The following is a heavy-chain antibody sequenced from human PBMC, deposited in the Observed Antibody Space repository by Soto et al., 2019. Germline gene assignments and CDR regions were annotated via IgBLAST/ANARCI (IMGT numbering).Heavy chain of an antibody. V-gene: IGHV3-21*01. CDR2: ISSSSSYI. CDR1: GFTFSSYS. CDR3: ARDQMVYWVGRKGYCSGGSCYGLFDY. D-gene: IGHD2-15*01. Sequence: GGSLRLSCAASGFTFSSYSMNWVRQAPGKGLEWVSSISSSSSYIYYADSVKGRFTISRDNAKNSLYLQMNSLRAEDTAVYYCARDQMVYWVGRKGYCSGGSCYGLFDYWGHGTLVTVSS. J-gene: IGHJ4*01.